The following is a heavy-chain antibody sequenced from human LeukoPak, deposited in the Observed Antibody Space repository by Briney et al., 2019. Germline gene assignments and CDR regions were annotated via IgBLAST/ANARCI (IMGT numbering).Heavy chain of an antibody. D-gene: IGHD3-9*01. CDR3: ARGYYDILTGYYPFDY. CDR2: IYPGDSDT. Sequence: GESLKISCKGSGYSFTSYWIGWVRQMPGKGLEWMGIIYPGDSDTRYSPSFQGQVTISADKSISTAYLQWSSLKASDTAMYYCARGYYDILTGYYPFDYWGQGTLVIVSS. J-gene: IGHJ4*02. V-gene: IGHV5-51*01. CDR1: GYSFTSYW.